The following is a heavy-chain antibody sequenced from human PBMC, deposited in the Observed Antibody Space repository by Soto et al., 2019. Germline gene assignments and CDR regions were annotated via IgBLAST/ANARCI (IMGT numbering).Heavy chain of an antibody. CDR3: ARKGPELLPFDI. D-gene: IGHD1-26*01. J-gene: IGHJ3*02. V-gene: IGHV2-5*02. Sequence: QITLKESGPTLVKPTQTLTLTCTFSGFSLSTVGVGVGWVRQPPGKALEWLALIYWDDNKHYSPSLQSRLTTPKDTSKNQVVLTMTNMDPVDTATYSCARKGPELLPFDIWGQGTMVTVSS. CDR1: GFSLSTVGVG. CDR2: IYWDDNK.